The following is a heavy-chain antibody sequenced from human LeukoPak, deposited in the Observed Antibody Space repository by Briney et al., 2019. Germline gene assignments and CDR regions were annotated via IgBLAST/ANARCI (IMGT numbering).Heavy chain of an antibody. CDR2: IYHSGNT. V-gene: IGHV4-61*01. D-gene: IGHD3-22*01. CDR3: ARDRNYYDSSGYYFAN. Sequence: PSETLSLTCTASGGSVSSGSSFWSWIRQPSGKGLEWIGYIYHSGNTNYNPSLKSRVTISVDTSKSQLSLKLNSVTAADTAVYYCARDRNYYDSSGYYFANWGQGTLVTVSS. J-gene: IGHJ4*02. CDR1: GGSVSSGSSF.